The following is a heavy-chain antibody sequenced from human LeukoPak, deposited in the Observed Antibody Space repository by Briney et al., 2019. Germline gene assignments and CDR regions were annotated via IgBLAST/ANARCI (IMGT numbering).Heavy chain of an antibody. Sequence: GGSLRLSCAASGFTFTGYSMNWVRQAPGKGLEWVSSISGSSGYIYYADSVRGRFTVSRDNAKNSLYLQMNSLRAEDTAVYYCARDGYSGYDEYDYWGQGTLVTVSS. CDR1: GFTFTGYS. CDR3: ARDGYSGYDEYDY. J-gene: IGHJ4*02. CDR2: ISGSSGYI. V-gene: IGHV3-21*01. D-gene: IGHD5-12*01.